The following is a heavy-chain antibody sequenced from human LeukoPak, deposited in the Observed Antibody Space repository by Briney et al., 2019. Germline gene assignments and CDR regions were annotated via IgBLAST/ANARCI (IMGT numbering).Heavy chain of an antibody. CDR2: IIPILGIA. CDR1: GGTFSSYA. Sequence: SVKVSCKASGGTFSSYAISWVRQAPGQGLEWMGRIIPILGIANYAQKFKGRVTITADKSTSTAYMELSSLRSEDTAVYYCATGRGYSGYDWGVSYYYGMDVWGQGTTVTVSS. CDR3: ATGRGYSGYDWGVSYYYGMDV. V-gene: IGHV1-69*04. J-gene: IGHJ6*02. D-gene: IGHD5-12*01.